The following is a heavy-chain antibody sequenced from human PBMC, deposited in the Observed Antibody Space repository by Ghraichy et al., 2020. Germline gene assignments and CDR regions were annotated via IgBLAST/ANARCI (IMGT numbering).Heavy chain of an antibody. J-gene: IGHJ2*01. D-gene: IGHD2-8*01. CDR1: GFTFSSHW. CDR2: IKQDGSEK. Sequence: GESLNISCAASGFTFSSHWMSWVRQAPGKGLEWVANIKQDGSEKYYVDSVKGRLTISRDNAKNALYLQMTSLRAEDTAVYYCARDITCTKGVCYGGPYWYIDLWGRGTLVTVSS. V-gene: IGHV3-7*03. CDR3: ARDITCTKGVCYGGPYWYIDL.